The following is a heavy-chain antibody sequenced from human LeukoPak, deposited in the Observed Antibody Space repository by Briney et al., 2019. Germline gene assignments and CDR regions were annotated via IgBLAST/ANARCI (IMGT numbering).Heavy chain of an antibody. J-gene: IGHJ4*02. V-gene: IGHV1-2*02. D-gene: IGHD2-15*01. CDR3: ARDGVVVAAKPYDY. CDR1: GYTFTGYY. Sequence: ASVKVSCKASGYTFTGYYMHWVRQAPGQGLEWMGWINPNSGGTKYAQRFQGRVTMTRDTSISTAYMELNSLRSDDTAVYHCARDGVVVAAKPYDYWGQGTLVTVSS. CDR2: INPNSGGT.